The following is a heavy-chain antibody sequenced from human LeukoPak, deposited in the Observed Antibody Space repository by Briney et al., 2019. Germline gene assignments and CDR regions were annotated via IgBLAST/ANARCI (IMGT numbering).Heavy chain of an antibody. J-gene: IGHJ4*02. D-gene: IGHD3-9*01. CDR3: GRAEHDWGSDY. Sequence: SQTLSLTCAISGDSVSGNRATWNWLRQSPSRGLERLGRIYYRSKWYSDYAVSVRGRITINPDTSKNQFSLLLNSVTPEDTAVYFCGRAEHDWGSDYWGQGTLVTDSS. CDR1: GDSVSGNRAT. V-gene: IGHV6-1*01. CDR2: IYYRSKWYS.